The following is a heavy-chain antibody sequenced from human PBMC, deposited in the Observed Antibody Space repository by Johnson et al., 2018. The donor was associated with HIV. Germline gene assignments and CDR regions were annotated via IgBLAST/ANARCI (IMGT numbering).Heavy chain of an antibody. CDR1: GFTFSSYA. J-gene: IGHJ3*02. D-gene: IGHD5-12*01. CDR3: ARDASGYEEWAFDI. V-gene: IGHV3-30*04. Sequence: QVKLVESGGGVVQPGRSLRLSCAASGFTFSSYAIHWVRQAPGEGLEWVAVISYDGSNKYYADSVKGRFTISRDNSKNTLYLQMNSLRAEDTAVYYCARDASGYEEWAFDIWGQGTMVTVSS. CDR2: ISYDGSNK.